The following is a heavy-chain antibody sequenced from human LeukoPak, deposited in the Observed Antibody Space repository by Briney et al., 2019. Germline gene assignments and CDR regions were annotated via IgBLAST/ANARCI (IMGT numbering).Heavy chain of an antibody. Sequence: GASVKVSCKASGYTFTSYGISWVRQAPGQGLEWMGWISAYNGNTNYAQKLQGRVTMTTDTSTSTAYMELRSLRSDDTAVYYCARDRAIGVLLWLGELFRTYYYMDVWGKGTTVTVSS. V-gene: IGHV1-18*01. CDR2: ISAYNGNT. CDR1: GYTFTSYG. J-gene: IGHJ6*03. D-gene: IGHD3-10*01. CDR3: ARDRAIGVLLWLGELFRTYYYMDV.